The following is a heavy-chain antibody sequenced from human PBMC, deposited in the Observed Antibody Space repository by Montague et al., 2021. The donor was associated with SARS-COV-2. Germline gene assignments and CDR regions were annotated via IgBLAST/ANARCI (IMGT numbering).Heavy chain of an antibody. CDR1: TGSITSYY. Sequence: SETLSLTCSVSTGSITSYYWSWIRQPPGKRLEWIGYIYYRGSTNYNPSLESRVTISVDTSKNQFSLKLRSMTAADTAVYYCAGEGLNNWFDPWGQGTLVIVAS. V-gene: IGHV4-59*01. J-gene: IGHJ5*02. CDR2: IYYRGST. CDR3: AGEGLNNWFDP.